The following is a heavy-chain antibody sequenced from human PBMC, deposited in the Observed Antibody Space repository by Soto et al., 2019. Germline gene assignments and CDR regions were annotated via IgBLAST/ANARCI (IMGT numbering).Heavy chain of an antibody. Sequence: NPSETLSLTCTVSGGSISSGGYYWSWIRQHPGKGLEWIGYIYYSGSTYYNPSLKSRVTISVDTSKNQFSLKLSSVTAADTAVYYCARVGGVNRSYYDFWSGHRTGNWFDPWGQGTLVTVSS. J-gene: IGHJ5*02. CDR2: IYYSGST. CDR1: GGSISSGGYY. CDR3: ARVGGVNRSYYDFWSGHRTGNWFDP. V-gene: IGHV4-31*03. D-gene: IGHD3-3*01.